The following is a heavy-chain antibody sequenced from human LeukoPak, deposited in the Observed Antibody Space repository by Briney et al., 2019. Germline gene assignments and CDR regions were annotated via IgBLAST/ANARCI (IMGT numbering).Heavy chain of an antibody. CDR3: AKDKGPTLYSNYGGGYFDY. CDR1: GLTFSSYA. CDR2: ISGSGGST. V-gene: IGHV3-23*01. J-gene: IGHJ4*02. Sequence: GGSLRLSCAASGLTFSSYAMSWVRQAPGKGLEWVSAISGSGGSTYYADSVKGRFTISRDNSKNTLYLQMNSLRAEDTAVYYCAKDKGPTLYSNYGGGYFDYWGQGTLVTVSS. D-gene: IGHD4-11*01.